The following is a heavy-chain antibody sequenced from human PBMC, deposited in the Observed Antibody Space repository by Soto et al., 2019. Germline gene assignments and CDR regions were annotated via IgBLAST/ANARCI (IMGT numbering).Heavy chain of an antibody. D-gene: IGHD3-3*01. CDR3: ARRITIFGVVMGY. CDR2: MNPNSGNT. V-gene: IGHV1-8*01. CDR1: GYTFTSYD. J-gene: IGHJ4*02. Sequence: ASVKVSCKASGYTFTSYDINWVRQSTGQGLEWMGWMNPNSGNTGYAQKFQGRVTMTRNTSISTAYMELSSLRSEDTAVYYCARRITIFGVVMGYWGQGTLVTVSS.